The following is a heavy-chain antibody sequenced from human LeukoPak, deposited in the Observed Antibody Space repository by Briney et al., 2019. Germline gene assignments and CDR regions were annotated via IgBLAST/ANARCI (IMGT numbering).Heavy chain of an antibody. J-gene: IGHJ6*04. D-gene: IGHD4-11*01. V-gene: IGHV4-34*01. CDR1: GGSFSGYY. CDR3: AGGGTVRSGLAV. Sequence: SETLSLTCAVYGGSFSGYYWSWIRQPPGKGLEWIGEINHSGSTNYNPSLKSRVTISVDTSRNQFSLKLSAVTAADTAVYYCAGGGTVRSGLAVGGKGTRFTV. CDR2: INHSGST.